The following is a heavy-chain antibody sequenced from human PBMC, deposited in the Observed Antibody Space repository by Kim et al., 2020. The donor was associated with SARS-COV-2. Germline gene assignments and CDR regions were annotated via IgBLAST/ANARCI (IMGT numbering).Heavy chain of an antibody. V-gene: IGHV4-39*07. CDR2: VHNSGTT. CDR1: GDSISRSNFY. D-gene: IGHD2-2*01. CDR3: ARDGDYTTSWDYYFDY. Sequence: SETLSHTCTVSGDSISRSNFYWAWIRQPPGKGPEWIGSVHNSGTTYYNPSLQSRVTIFVDTSRDQFSLMLNSVTAADTAVYYCARDGDYTTSWDYYFDY. J-gene: IGHJ4*01.